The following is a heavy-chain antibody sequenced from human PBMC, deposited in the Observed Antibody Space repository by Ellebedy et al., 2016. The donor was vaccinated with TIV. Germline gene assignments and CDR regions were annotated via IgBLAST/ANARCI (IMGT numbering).Heavy chain of an antibody. Sequence: GESLKISCAASEFTFSNYGMHWVRQAPGEGLEWVAVIAHDGSIKYYADSVKGRFTVSRDNSRNTLYLQIDSLRVEDTSVYYCAKEISAKSSNGWPLDYWGQGTLVTVSS. V-gene: IGHV3-30*18. CDR3: AKEISAKSSNGWPLDY. CDR2: IAHDGSIK. CDR1: EFTFSNYG. J-gene: IGHJ4*02. D-gene: IGHD6-19*01.